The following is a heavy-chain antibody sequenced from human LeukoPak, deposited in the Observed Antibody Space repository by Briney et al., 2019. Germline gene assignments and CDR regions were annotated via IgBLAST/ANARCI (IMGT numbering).Heavy chain of an antibody. J-gene: IGHJ4*02. D-gene: IGHD1/OR15-1a*01. CDR3: ATSESQTKFDY. CDR2: IFPGDSDT. V-gene: IGHV5-51*01. Sequence: GESLKISCKGSGYSFTSYWIGWVRQLPGKGLEWMGIIFPGDSDTIYSPSFQGQVTISADKSINTAYLQWSSLKASDTAMYFCATSESQTKFDYWGQGTQVIVSS. CDR1: GYSFTSYW.